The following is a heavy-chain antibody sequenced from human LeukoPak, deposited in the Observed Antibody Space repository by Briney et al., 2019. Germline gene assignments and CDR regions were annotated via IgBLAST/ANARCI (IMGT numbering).Heavy chain of an antibody. V-gene: IGHV4-59*01. CDR1: GGSISSYY. J-gene: IGHJ5*02. CDR3: ARGGDSSSWLPWFDP. CDR2: IYYSGST. D-gene: IGHD6-13*01. Sequence: PSETLSLTCTVSGGSISSYYWSWIRQPPGKGLEWIGYIYYSGSTKYNPSLKSRVTISLDTSKNQFSLKLSSVTAADTAVYYCARGGDSSSWLPWFDPWGQGTLVTLSS.